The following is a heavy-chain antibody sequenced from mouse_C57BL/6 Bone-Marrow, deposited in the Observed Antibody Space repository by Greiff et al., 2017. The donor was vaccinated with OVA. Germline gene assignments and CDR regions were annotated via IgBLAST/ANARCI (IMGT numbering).Heavy chain of an antibody. CDR3: ARQGDGLYYFDD. D-gene: IGHD2-3*01. CDR1: GFTFSSYT. CDR2: ISGGGGNT. Sequence: EVQLVESGGGLVKPGGSLKLSCAASGFTFSSYTMSWVRQTPEKRLEWVATISGGGGNTYYPDSVKGRFTISRDNAKNTLYLQMSSLRTEDTALYYCARQGDGLYYFDDWGQGTTLTVSS. J-gene: IGHJ2*01. V-gene: IGHV5-9*01.